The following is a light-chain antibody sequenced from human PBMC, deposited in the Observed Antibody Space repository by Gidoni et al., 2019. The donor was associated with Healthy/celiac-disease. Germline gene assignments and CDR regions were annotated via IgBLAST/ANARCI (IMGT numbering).Light chain of an antibody. CDR3: QQYYSTPAWT. CDR2: WAS. CDR1: QSVLYSSNNKNY. Sequence: DIVMTQSPDSLAVSLGERATINCTSSQSVLYSSNNKNYLAWYQQKPGQPPKLLIYWASTREAGVPERFSGSGSGTDFTLTISSLQAEDVAVYYCQQYYSTPAWTFGQGTKVEIK. V-gene: IGKV4-1*01. J-gene: IGKJ1*01.